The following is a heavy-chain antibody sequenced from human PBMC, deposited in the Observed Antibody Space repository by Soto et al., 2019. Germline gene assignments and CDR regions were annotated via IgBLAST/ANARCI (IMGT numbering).Heavy chain of an antibody. CDR2: INPSGGST. CDR1: GYTFTSYY. J-gene: IGHJ3*02. Sequence: QVQLVQSGAEVKKPGASVKVSCKASGYTFTSYYMHWVRQAPGQGLEWMGIINPSGGSTSYAQKFKGRVTMTRDTSTSTVYMELSSLRSEDTAVYYCARGDVVVTAILFNAFDIWGQGTMVTVSS. V-gene: IGHV1-46*03. CDR3: ARGDVVVTAILFNAFDI. D-gene: IGHD2-21*02.